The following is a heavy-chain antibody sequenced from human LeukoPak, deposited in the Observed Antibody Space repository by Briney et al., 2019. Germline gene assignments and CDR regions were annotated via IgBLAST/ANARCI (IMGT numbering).Heavy chain of an antibody. CDR2: ISGSGGST. CDR3: AKEHPSSGSKGVDY. CDR1: GFTFNMYS. J-gene: IGHJ4*02. V-gene: IGHV3-23*01. D-gene: IGHD6-6*01. Sequence: GGSLRLSCAASGFTFNMYSMAWVRQTPWKGLEWVSGISGSGGSTHYRDSVKGRFTISRDNSKNTLYLQMNSLRAEDTAVYYCAKEHPSSGSKGVDYWGQGTLVTVSS.